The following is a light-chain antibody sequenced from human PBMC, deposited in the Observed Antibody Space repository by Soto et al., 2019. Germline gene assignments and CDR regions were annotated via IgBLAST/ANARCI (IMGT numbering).Light chain of an antibody. CDR2: DAS. CDR3: QQRSNWPIT. J-gene: IGKJ5*01. V-gene: IGKV3-11*01. CDR1: QSVSSY. Sequence: IVLTQSPATLSLSPGERATLSCRASQSVSSYLAWYQQKPGQAPRLLIYDASNRATGIPARFSGSGSGTDFTLTISSLEPEDFAVYYCQQRSNWPITFGQGTQLEI.